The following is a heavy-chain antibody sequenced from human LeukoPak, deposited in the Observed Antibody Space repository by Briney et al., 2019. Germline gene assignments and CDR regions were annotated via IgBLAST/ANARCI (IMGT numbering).Heavy chain of an antibody. CDR3: ARLTYDSSGFDY. CDR1: GGSISSGDYS. V-gene: IGHV4-30-2*01. Sequence: KSSETLSLTCAVSGGSISSGDYSWSWLRQPPGKGLEWIGCIYHSGNTYYNPSLKSRVTISIDRSKNQFSLILTSVTAADTAVYFCARLTYDSSGFDYWGQGTLVTVSS. J-gene: IGHJ4*02. D-gene: IGHD3-22*01. CDR2: IYHSGNT.